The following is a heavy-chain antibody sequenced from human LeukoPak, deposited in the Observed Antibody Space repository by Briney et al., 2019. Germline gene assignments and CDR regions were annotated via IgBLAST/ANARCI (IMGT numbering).Heavy chain of an antibody. J-gene: IGHJ6*03. CDR2: IIPIFGTA. V-gene: IGHV1-69*13. Sequence: ASVKVSCKASGYTFTGYYMHWVRQAPGQGLEWMGGIIPIFGTANYAQKFQGRVTITADESTSTAYMELSSLRSEDTAVYYCARGGRGGGNPLDVDYYMDVWGKGTTVTVSS. D-gene: IGHD4-23*01. CDR1: GYTFTGYY. CDR3: ARGGRGGGNPLDVDYYMDV.